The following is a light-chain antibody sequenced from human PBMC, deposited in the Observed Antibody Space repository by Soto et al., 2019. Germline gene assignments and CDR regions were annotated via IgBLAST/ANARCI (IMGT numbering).Light chain of an antibody. CDR1: QSVTSN. CDR3: QQYNDWPRT. V-gene: IGKV3-15*01. CDR2: GAS. J-gene: IGKJ1*01. Sequence: EIVMTQSPATLSVSPGERATLSCRASQSVTSNLAWYQQKPGQAPRLLMYGASTRATGIPARFSGSGSGTEFTLPLSRLPSYDFAVYYCQQYNDWPRTFGQGPKVEI.